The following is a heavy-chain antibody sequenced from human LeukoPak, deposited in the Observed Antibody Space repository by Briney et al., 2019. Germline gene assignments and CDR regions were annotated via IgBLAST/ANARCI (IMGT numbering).Heavy chain of an antibody. D-gene: IGHD6-19*01. Sequence: GGSLRLSCAASGLTFSGSAMDCVRQASGKGLEWVGRIRSKANSYATAYAASVKGRFTISRDDSKNTAYLQMNSLKTEDTAVYYCTRHSSLVACTRHYYYYKDVWGKGTTVTVSS. CDR1: GLTFSGSA. CDR2: IRSKANSYAT. V-gene: IGHV3-73*01. CDR3: TRHSSLVACTRHYYYYKDV. J-gene: IGHJ6*03.